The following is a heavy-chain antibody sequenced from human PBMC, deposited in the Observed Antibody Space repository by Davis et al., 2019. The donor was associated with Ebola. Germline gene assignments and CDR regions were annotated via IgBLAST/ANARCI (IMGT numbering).Heavy chain of an antibody. CDR2: MNPNSANT. V-gene: IGHV1-8*02. CDR1: GYTFTSYH. Sequence: AASVKVSCKASGYTFTSYHMHWVRQAAGQGLEWMGWMNPNSANTGYAQKFQGRVTMTRHTSITTAYMELSSLRSEDTAVYYCVRGAVEGYCSDGSCYTLDSWGQGTLVTVSS. CDR3: VRGAVEGYCSDGSCYTLDS. D-gene: IGHD2-15*01. J-gene: IGHJ4*02.